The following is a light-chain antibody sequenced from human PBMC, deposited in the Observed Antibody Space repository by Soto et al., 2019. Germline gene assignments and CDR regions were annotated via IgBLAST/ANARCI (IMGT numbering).Light chain of an antibody. J-gene: IGKJ1*01. CDR1: QTISTY. Sequence: DIQMTQSPSPLSASVGDRVTTTCRASQTISTYLNWYQQKPGKAPKLLIYGASSLQSGVPPRFSGSGSGTDFTLTISSLQPEDFGTYYCQQSFSTPRTFGQGTKVDIK. CDR3: QQSFSTPRT. CDR2: GAS. V-gene: IGKV1-39*01.